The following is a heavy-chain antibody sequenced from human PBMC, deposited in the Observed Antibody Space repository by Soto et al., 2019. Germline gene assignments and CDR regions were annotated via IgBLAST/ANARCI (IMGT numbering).Heavy chain of an antibody. V-gene: IGHV1-2*02. CDR1: GYTFTGYY. D-gene: IGHD1-1*01. CDR3: ASASNWNSGYYYYGMDV. J-gene: IGHJ6*02. CDR2: INPNSGGT. Sequence: ASVKVSCKASGYTFTGYYMHWVRQAPGQGLEWMGWINPNSGGTNYAQKFQGRVTMTRDTSISTAYMELSRLRSDDTAVYYCASASNWNSGYYYYGMDVWGRGTTVTVSS.